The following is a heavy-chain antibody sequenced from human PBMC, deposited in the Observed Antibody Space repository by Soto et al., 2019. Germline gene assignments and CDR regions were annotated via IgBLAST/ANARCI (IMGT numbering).Heavy chain of an antibody. CDR3: ARVTGSGGFNWFFDL. Sequence: QVHLEESGGGVVQPGRSLRLSCAASGIIFSSYALLWVRQAPGKGLDWVAVISSDGSNNHHAESVKGRFTMSRDDSKGTLYLQMNSLRPADTAVYYCARVTGSGGFNWFFDLWGRGTLVTVSS. J-gene: IGHJ2*01. CDR2: ISSDGSNN. V-gene: IGHV3-30-3*01. D-gene: IGHD2-15*01. CDR1: GIIFSSYA.